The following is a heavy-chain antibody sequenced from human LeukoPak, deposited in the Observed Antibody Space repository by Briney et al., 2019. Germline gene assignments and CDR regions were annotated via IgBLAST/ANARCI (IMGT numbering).Heavy chain of an antibody. CDR1: GGSISSGGFS. CDR3: ARIWFGEYHIDY. J-gene: IGHJ4*02. CDR2: IYHSGST. D-gene: IGHD3-10*01. Sequence: SETLSLTCGVSGGSISSGGFSWSWIRQPPGKGLEWIGYIYHSGSTYYKPSLKSRVTISVDTSKNQFSLKLSSVTAADTAVYYCARIWFGEYHIDYWGQGTLVTVSS. V-gene: IGHV4-30-2*01.